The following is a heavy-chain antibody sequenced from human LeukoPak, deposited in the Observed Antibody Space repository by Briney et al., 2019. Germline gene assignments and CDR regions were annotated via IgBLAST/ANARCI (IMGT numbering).Heavy chain of an antibody. CDR3: AREGDDYVWGSSRSDWFDA. J-gene: IGHJ5*02. Sequence: GASVKVSCKASGYTFTNYDIIWVRQATGQGPEWVGWMSPSSGKAGYGQKFQGRVTMTRSTSTNTAYMELSSLRSDDTAVYYCAREGDDYVWGSSRSDWFDAWGQGTLVTVSS. CDR1: GYTFTNYD. D-gene: IGHD3-16*02. V-gene: IGHV1-8*01. CDR2: MSPSSGKA.